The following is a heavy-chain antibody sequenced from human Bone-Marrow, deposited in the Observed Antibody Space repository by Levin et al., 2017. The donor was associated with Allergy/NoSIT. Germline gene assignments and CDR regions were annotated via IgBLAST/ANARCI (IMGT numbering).Heavy chain of an antibody. Sequence: ASVKVSCKASGYTFTGYYMHWVRQAPGQGLEWMGWINPNSGGTNYAQKFQGVVTMTRDTSISTAYMELRRLRSDGTAVYYCARESITMIVVVITTGVGGRDVWGQGTTVTVSS. V-gene: IGHV1-2*02. CDR2: INPNSGGT. CDR1: GYTFTGYY. CDR3: ARESITMIVVVITTGVGGRDV. D-gene: IGHD3-22*01. J-gene: IGHJ6*02.